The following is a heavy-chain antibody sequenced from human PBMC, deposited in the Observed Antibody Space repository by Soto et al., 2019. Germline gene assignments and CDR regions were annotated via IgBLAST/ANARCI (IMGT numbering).Heavy chain of an antibody. CDR2: IYPGDSDT. Sequence: PGESLKISCKGSGYSFTSYWIGWVRQMPGKGLEWMGIIYPGDSDTRYSPSFQGQGTISADKSISTAYLQWSSLKASDTAMYYCARHPPEYSSSYNWFDPWGQGTLVTVSS. D-gene: IGHD6-6*01. V-gene: IGHV5-51*01. CDR1: GYSFTSYW. J-gene: IGHJ5*02. CDR3: ARHPPEYSSSYNWFDP.